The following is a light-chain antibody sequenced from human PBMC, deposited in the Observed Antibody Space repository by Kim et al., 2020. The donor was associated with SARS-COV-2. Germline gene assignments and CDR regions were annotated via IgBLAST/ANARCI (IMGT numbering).Light chain of an antibody. J-gene: IGKJ2*01. V-gene: IGKV3-20*01. CDR1: QSVSSSY. CDR2: GAS. Sequence: EIVLTQSPGTLSLSPEERATLSCRASQSVSSSYLAWYQQKPGQAPRLLIYGASSRATGIPDRFSGSGSGTDFTLTISRLEPEDFAVYYCQQYGSSSYTFGQGTKLEI. CDR3: QQYGSSSYT.